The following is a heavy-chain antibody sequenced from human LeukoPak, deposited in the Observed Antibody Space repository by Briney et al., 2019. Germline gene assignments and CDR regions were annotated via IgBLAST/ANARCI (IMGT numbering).Heavy chain of an antibody. CDR3: ARVSGPGMNEYFHL. Sequence: GESLRLSCAASGFTFSSYAMSWVRQAPGKGLVWVSRINNDGTTTMYADSVKGRFTLSRDNAKNTLYLQMNSLRAEDTAVYYCARVSGPGMNEYFHLWGQGTLVTVSS. CDR2: INNDGTTT. J-gene: IGHJ1*01. V-gene: IGHV3-74*03. D-gene: IGHD3-10*01. CDR1: GFTFSSYA.